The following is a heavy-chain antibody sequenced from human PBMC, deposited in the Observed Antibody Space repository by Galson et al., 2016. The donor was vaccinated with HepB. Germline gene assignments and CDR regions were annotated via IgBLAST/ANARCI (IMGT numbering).Heavy chain of an antibody. CDR1: GFSVNTNGVA. D-gene: IGHD3-22*01. CDR2: IYYDDDK. Sequence: PALVKPTQTLTLTCTFSGFSVNTNGVAVGWIRQPPGEALEGLAVIYYDDDKRHTPYLKSRLTLTKDTSEDQVVLTMINMDPVDTATYHCAHMTRGSNGYYCDYWGQGTRVTVSS. V-gene: IGHV2-5*02. CDR3: AHMTRGSNGYYCDY. J-gene: IGHJ4*02.